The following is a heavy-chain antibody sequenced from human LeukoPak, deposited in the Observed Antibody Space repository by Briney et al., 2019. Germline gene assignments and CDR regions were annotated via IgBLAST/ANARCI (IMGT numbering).Heavy chain of an antibody. CDR1: GGSFSGYY. CDR2: INHSGST. D-gene: IGHD6-13*01. Sequence: SETLSLTCAVHGGSFSGYYWSWIRQPPGKGLEWIGEINHSGSTNYNPSLKSRVTISVDTSKNQFSLKLSSVTAADTAVYYCARPYSSSWYDYWGQGTLVTVSS. CDR3: ARPYSSSWYDY. J-gene: IGHJ4*02. V-gene: IGHV4-34*01.